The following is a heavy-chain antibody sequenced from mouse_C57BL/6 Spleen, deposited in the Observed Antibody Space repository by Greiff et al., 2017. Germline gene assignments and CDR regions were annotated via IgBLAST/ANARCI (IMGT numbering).Heavy chain of an antibody. V-gene: IGHV1-50*01. Sequence: QVQLQQPGAELVKPGASVKLSCKASGYTFTSYWMQWVKQRPGQGLEWIGEIDPSDSYTNYNQKFKGKATLTVDTSSSTAYMQLSSLTSEDSAVYYCARTFADWGKGTLVTVSA. CDR2: IDPSDSYT. J-gene: IGHJ3*01. CDR3: ARTFAD. CDR1: GYTFTSYW.